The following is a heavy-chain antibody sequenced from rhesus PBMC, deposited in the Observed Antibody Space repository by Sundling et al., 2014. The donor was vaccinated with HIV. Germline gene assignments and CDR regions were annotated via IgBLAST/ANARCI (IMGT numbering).Heavy chain of an antibody. D-gene: IGHD1-20*01. CDR3: AKVPNNIQRRGLDS. J-gene: IGHJ6*01. Sequence: EVQLVESGGGLAKPGGSLRLSCAASGFTFSSYAIHWVRQAPGKGLEWVSAIATGGSTYYADSVKGRFSISRDNSRNTVSLQMTSLRPEDTAVYYCAKVPNNIQRRGLDSWGQGVVVTVSS. V-gene: IGHV3-103*01. CDR1: GFTFSSYA. CDR2: IATGGST.